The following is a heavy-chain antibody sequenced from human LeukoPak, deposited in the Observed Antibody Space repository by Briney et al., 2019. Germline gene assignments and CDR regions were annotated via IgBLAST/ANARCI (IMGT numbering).Heavy chain of an antibody. Sequence: SETLSLTCTVSGGSISSYYWSWIRQPPGKGLEWTGYIYYSGSTNYNPSLKSRLTISVDASKNQFSLKLSSVTATDTAVYYCASLTTVTQGYFDSWGQGTLVTVSS. CDR1: GGSISSYY. J-gene: IGHJ4*02. V-gene: IGHV4-59*08. CDR3: ASLTTVTQGYFDS. D-gene: IGHD4-17*01. CDR2: IYYSGST.